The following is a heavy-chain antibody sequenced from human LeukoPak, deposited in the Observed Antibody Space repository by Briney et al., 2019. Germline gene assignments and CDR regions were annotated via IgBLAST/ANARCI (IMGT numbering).Heavy chain of an antibody. CDR1: GGSITSSSYD. D-gene: IGHD3-10*01. J-gene: IGHJ4*02. V-gene: IGHV4-39*01. Sequence: SETLSLTCTVSGGSITSSSYDWGWIRQPPGKGLEWIGSIYYSGSTYYNPSLKSRVTISVDTSKNQFSLKLRSVTAADTAVYYCARLDRITMVRGPFDYWGQGTLVTVSS. CDR3: ARLDRITMVRGPFDY. CDR2: IYYSGST.